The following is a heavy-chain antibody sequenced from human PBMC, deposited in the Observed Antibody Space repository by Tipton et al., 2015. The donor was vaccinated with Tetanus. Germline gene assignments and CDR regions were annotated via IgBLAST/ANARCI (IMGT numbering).Heavy chain of an antibody. CDR1: GGSISSYY. Sequence: LRLSCTVSGGSISSYYWSWIRQPPGKGLEWIGYIYYSGSTNYNPSLKSRVTISVDTSKNQFSLKLSSVTAADTAVYYCARRGDYVFYYESSGYLWGAAFDIWGQGTMVSVSA. D-gene: IGHD3-22*01. CDR2: IYYSGST. CDR3: ARRGDYVFYYESSGYLWGAAFDI. V-gene: IGHV4-59*01. J-gene: IGHJ3*02.